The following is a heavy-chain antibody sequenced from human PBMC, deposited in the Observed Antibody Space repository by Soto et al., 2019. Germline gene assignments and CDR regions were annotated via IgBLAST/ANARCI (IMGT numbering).Heavy chain of an antibody. CDR2: ISSTGRTI. CDR1: EFTFSDYD. D-gene: IGHD1-7*01. Sequence: QVQLVESGGGLVKPGGSLRLSCAVSEFTFSDYDMNWIRQAPGKGLEWVSHISSTGRTIYYADSVEGRFTISRDNAKNSLYLQMSSLRAEDTAVYYCARLSDFLQNSANYDDAFDMWGQGTMVTVSP. J-gene: IGHJ3*02. V-gene: IGHV3-11*01. CDR3: ARLSDFLQNSANYDDAFDM.